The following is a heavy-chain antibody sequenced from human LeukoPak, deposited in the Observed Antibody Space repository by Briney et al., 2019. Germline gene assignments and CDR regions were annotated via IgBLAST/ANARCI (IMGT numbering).Heavy chain of an antibody. CDR2: MNPNSGNT. V-gene: IGHV1-8*01. J-gene: IGHJ4*02. CDR1: GYTFTSYD. CDR3: AREDSSGYLFSY. D-gene: IGHD3-22*01. Sequence: ASVKVPCKASGYTFTSYDINWVRQATGQGLEWMGWMNPNSGNTGYAQKFQGRVTMTRNTSISTAYMELSSLRSEDTAVYYCAREDSSGYLFSYWGQGTLVTVSS.